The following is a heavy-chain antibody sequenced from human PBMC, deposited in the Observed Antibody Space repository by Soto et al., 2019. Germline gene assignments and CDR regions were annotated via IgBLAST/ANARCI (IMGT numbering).Heavy chain of an antibody. Sequence: SETLSLTCTVSGGSISSYYWSWIRQPAGKGLEWIGRIYTSGSTNYNPSLKSRVTMSVDTSKNQFSLKLSSVTAADTAVYYCARDGNYYDSSGSRGGMDVWGQGTTVTVSS. J-gene: IGHJ6*02. CDR2: IYTSGST. CDR3: ARDGNYYDSSGSRGGMDV. D-gene: IGHD3-22*01. CDR1: GGSISSYY. V-gene: IGHV4-4*07.